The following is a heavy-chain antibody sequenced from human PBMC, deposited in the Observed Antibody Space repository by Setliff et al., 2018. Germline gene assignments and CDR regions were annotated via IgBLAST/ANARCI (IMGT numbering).Heavy chain of an antibody. J-gene: IGHJ3*02. CDR1: GYTFTSYD. V-gene: IGHV1-8*02. CDR2: MNPNSGNT. CDR3: ARGGYRAEYGDYGDAFDI. Sequence: GASVKVSCKASGYTFTSYDINWVRQATGQGLEWMGWMNPNSGNTGYAQKFQGRVTMTRNTSISTAYMELSSLRSDDTAVYYCARGGYRAEYGDYGDAFDIWGQGTMVTVSS. D-gene: IGHD4-17*01.